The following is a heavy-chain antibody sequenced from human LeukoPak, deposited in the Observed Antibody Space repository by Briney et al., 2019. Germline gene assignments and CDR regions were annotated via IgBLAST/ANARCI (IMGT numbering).Heavy chain of an antibody. J-gene: IGHJ4*02. CDR3: ARDESVGYSGYGWRYSSGCGY. CDR1: GYTFTSYY. V-gene: IGHV1-46*01. Sequence: GASVKVPCKASGYTFTSYYMHWVRQAPGQGLEWMGIINPSGGSTSYAQKFQGRVTMTRDTSTSTVYMELSSLRSEDTAVYYCARDESVGYSGYGWRYSSGCGYWGQGTLVTVSS. D-gene: IGHD5-12*01. CDR2: INPSGGST.